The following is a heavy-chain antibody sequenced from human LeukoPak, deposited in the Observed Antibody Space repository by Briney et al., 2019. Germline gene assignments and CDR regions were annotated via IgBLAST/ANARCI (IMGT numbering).Heavy chain of an antibody. CDR3: AGVPRGSDCRFDY. V-gene: IGHV3-30*04. CDR2: ILHDGRNE. J-gene: IGHJ4*02. D-gene: IGHD2-21*02. Sequence: GRSLRLSCAASGFTFSRYSMHWVRQAPGKGLEWVAVILHDGRNEHYADSVQGRFTISRDNSKDILYLHINSPRTEDTAVYYCAGVPRGSDCRFDYWGQGTLVTVSS. CDR1: GFTFSRYS.